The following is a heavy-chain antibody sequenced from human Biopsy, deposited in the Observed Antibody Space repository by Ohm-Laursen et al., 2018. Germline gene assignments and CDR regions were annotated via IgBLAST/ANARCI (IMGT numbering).Heavy chain of an antibody. D-gene: IGHD4-23*01. CDR2: ISYTGYT. CDR1: GGSSTGHY. CDR3: ARGSNDFGGLYFPR. J-gene: IGHJ4*02. Sequence: SDTLSLTWTVSGGSSTGHYWSWIRQPPGKGLEWIGHISYTGYTSYNASLKSRVTISVDTSRNHFSLRLSSLTAADTAVYYCARGSNDFGGLYFPRWGQGTLLAVSS. V-gene: IGHV4-59*11.